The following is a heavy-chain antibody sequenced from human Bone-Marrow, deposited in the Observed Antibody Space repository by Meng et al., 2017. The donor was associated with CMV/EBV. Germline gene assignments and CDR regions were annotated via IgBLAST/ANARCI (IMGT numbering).Heavy chain of an antibody. J-gene: IGHJ2*01. V-gene: IGHV2-5*01. CDR3: AHTYYDFWSGYSGYFDL. CDR2: IYWNDDK. Sequence: SLTTSGVVVAWIRQPPGKALEWLALIYWNDDKRYSPSLKSRLTITKDTSKNQVVLTMTNMDPVDTATYYCAHTYYDFWSGYSGYFDLWGRGTLVTVSS. D-gene: IGHD3-3*01. CDR1: SLTTSGVV.